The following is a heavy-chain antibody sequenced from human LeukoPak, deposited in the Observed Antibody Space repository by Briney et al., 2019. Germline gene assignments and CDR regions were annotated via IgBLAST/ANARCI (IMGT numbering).Heavy chain of an antibody. CDR1: GFTLSSYA. V-gene: IGHV3-23*01. CDR3: AKGVVRRYYFDY. CDR2: ISGSGGST. D-gene: IGHD3-22*01. Sequence: GGSLRLSCAASGFTLSSYAMSWVRQAPGKGLDWVSAISGSGGSTYYADSVKGRFTISRDNSKNTLYLQMDSLRAEDTAVYYCAKGVVRRYYFDYWGQGTLVTVSS. J-gene: IGHJ4*02.